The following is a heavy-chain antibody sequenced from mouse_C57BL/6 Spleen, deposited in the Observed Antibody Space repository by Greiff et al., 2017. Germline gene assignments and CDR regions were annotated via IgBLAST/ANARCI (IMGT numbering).Heavy chain of an antibody. CDR2: IWSGGST. Sequence: VKLVESGPGLVQPSQSLSITCTVSGFSLTSYGVHWVRQSPGKGLEWLGVIWSGGSTDYNAAFISRLSTSKDNSKTQVFFKMNSLQADDTAIYYCARNGGYAMDYWGQGTSVTVSS. J-gene: IGHJ4*01. CDR1: GFSLTSYG. V-gene: IGHV2-2*01. CDR3: ARNGGYAMDY. D-gene: IGHD1-1*02.